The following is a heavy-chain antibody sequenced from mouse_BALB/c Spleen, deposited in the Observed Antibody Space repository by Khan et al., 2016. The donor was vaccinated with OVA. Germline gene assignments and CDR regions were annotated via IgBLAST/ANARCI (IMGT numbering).Heavy chain of an antibody. V-gene: IGHV2-6-1*01. CDR3: ARQPYYHYNIMDY. D-gene: IGHD2-4*01. J-gene: IGHJ4*01. Sequence: QVQLKESGPGLVAPSQSLSITCTISGFSLTNYGVQWVRQPPGKGLEWLVVIWSDGSTTYNLALNSRLTICKDISKSQVFLKMNSLHTNDTAMYFCARQPYYHYNIMDYWGQGISVTVSS. CDR2: IWSDGST. CDR1: GFSLTNYG.